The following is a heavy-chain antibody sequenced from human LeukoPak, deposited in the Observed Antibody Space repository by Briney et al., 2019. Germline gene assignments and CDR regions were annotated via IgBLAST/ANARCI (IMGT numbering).Heavy chain of an antibody. V-gene: IGHV3-30*18. CDR1: GFTFSSYG. D-gene: IGHD4-23*01. CDR2: ISYDGSNK. J-gene: IGHJ6*02. CDR3: AKDLVSGRNPVLRNWYYGMDV. Sequence: GGSLRLSCAASGFTFSSYGMHWVRQAPGKGLEWVAVISYDGSNKYYADSMKGRFTISRDNSKNTLYLQMNSLRAEDTAVYYCAKDLVSGRNPVLRNWYYGMDVWGQGTTVTVSS.